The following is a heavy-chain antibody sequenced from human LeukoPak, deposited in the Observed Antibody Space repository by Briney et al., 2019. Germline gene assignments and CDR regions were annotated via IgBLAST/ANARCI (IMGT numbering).Heavy chain of an antibody. Sequence: GGSLRLSCAASGFSFEAYGMYWVRQAPGKGLEWVSGITWNSDDMAYADSVKGRFTISRDNAKNCLYLQMNSLTVEDTALYYCARVTSWRTGFDYWGQGTLVTVSS. J-gene: IGHJ4*02. CDR3: ARVTSWRTGFDY. V-gene: IGHV3-9*01. CDR2: ITWNSDDM. D-gene: IGHD1-1*01. CDR1: GFSFEAYG.